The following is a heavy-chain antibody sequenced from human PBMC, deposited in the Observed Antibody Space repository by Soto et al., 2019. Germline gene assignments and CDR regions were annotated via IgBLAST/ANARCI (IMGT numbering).Heavy chain of an antibody. CDR3: ARGGSYPKIPFDY. D-gene: IGHD1-26*01. CDR2: ISYDGSNK. CDR1: GFTFSSYA. J-gene: IGHJ4*02. Sequence: SCAASGFTFSSYAMHWVRQAPGKGLEWVAVISYDGSNKYYADSVKGRFTISRDNSKNTLYLQMNSLRVEDTAVYYCARGGSYPKIPFDYWGQGTLVTVSS. V-gene: IGHV3-30-3*01.